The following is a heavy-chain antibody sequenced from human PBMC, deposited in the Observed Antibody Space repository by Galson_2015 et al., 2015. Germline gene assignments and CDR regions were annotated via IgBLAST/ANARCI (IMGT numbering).Heavy chain of an antibody. CDR1: GFTFSSYT. CDR2: ISSSSATI. Sequence: SLRLSCAASGFTFSSYTISWVRQAPGKGLEWVSYISSSSATIYYADSVKGRFTISRDNAKNSLYLQMNSLRDEDTAVYYCARDPWRGSYKVFYFDYWGHGTLVTVSS. V-gene: IGHV3-48*02. CDR3: ARDPWRGSYKVFYFDY. J-gene: IGHJ4*01. D-gene: IGHD1-26*01.